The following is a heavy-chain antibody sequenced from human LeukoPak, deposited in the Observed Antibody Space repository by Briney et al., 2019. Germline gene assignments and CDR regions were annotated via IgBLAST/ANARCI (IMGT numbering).Heavy chain of an antibody. J-gene: IGHJ4*02. CDR2: ISYDGSNK. D-gene: IGHD4-23*01. V-gene: IGHV3-30*03. Sequence: GRSLRLSCAASGFTFSSYGMHWVRQAPGKGLEWVAVISYDGSNKYYADSVKGRFTISRDNSKNTLYLQMNSLRAEDTAVYYCARDHYGGFDYWGQGTLVTVSS. CDR3: ARDHYGGFDY. CDR1: GFTFSSYG.